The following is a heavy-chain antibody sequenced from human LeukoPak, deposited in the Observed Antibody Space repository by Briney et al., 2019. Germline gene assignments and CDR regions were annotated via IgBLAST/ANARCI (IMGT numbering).Heavy chain of an antibody. V-gene: IGHV3-23*01. CDR3: VKGFVHPTYYFDY. CDR1: GFTFSSYA. D-gene: IGHD3-10*01. J-gene: IGHJ4*02. Sequence: PGGSLRLSGAASGFTFSSYAMMWVRQAPGKRLESISSITGSGDGTYYADSVRGRFTISRDNSENTLYLQVSSLRAEDTAVYFCVKGFVHPTYYFDYWGQGTLVTVSS. CDR2: ITGSGDGT.